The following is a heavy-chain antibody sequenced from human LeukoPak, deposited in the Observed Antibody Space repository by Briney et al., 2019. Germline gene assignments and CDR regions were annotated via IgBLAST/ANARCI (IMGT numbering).Heavy chain of an antibody. CDR1: GGTFSSYA. V-gene: IGHV1-69*13. J-gene: IGHJ4*02. D-gene: IGHD6-6*01. Sequence: GASVKVSCKASGGTFSSYAISWVRQAPGQGLEWMGGIIPIFGTANYAQKFQGRVTITADESTSTAYMELSSLRSEDTAVYYCARDGTPEQLVTFDYWGQGTLVTVSS. CDR2: IIPIFGTA. CDR3: ARDGTPEQLVTFDY.